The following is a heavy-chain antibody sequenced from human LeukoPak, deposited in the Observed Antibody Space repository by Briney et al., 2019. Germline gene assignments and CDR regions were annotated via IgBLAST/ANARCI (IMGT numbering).Heavy chain of an antibody. Sequence: GGSLRLSCAASGFTFSTYAMNWVRQAPGKGLEWVSAISGSGGSTYYADSVKGRFTVSRDSSKNTLYLQMKSLRVEDTAIYFCAKDRGTRRDFDSSAYDAYDVWGQGTMVTVSS. CDR2: ISGSGGST. CDR1: GFTFSTYA. J-gene: IGHJ3*01. V-gene: IGHV3-23*01. D-gene: IGHD3-22*01. CDR3: AKDRGTRRDFDSSAYDAYDV.